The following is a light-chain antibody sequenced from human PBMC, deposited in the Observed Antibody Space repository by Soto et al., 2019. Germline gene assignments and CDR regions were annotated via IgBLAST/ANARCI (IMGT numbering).Light chain of an antibody. CDR3: QQYGSSPT. V-gene: IGKV3-20*01. Sequence: EIVLTQSPCTLSLSPGERATFSCRASQSVSSNYLAWYQQKPGQAPRLLIYDTSSRASDIPDRFSGSGSGTDFTLTISRLEPEDFAVYFCQQYGSSPTFGQGTKVDIK. CDR1: QSVSSNY. J-gene: IGKJ1*01. CDR2: DTS.